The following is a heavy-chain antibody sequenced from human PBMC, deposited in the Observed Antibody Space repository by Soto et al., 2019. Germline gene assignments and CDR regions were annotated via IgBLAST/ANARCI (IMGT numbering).Heavy chain of an antibody. CDR3: AREENCSGGTCYSEYFHR. V-gene: IGHV1-46*01. D-gene: IGHD2-15*01. Sequence: EASVKVSCKASGYLFTAYSMHWVRLSPGQGLEWMGVVNPSGGSTKYAQNFQGRVTMTRDTSTTTIYMELSSLRSDDTAIYYCAREENCSGGTCYSEYFHRWGQGTLVTAPQ. J-gene: IGHJ1*01. CDR2: VNPSGGST. CDR1: GYLFTAYS.